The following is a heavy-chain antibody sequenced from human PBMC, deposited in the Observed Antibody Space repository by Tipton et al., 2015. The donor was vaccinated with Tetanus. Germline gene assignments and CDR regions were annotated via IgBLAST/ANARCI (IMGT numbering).Heavy chain of an antibody. Sequence: VQLVQSGAEVRKPGESLKISCKASGYTFTSYWIGWVRQMPGKGLEWMGMLYPGDSDTRYSPSFSGQVTISADKSTDTAYLQWSGLKASDTAVYYCARLGYCSGGSSYLIDYWGQGTLVTVSS. CDR2: LYPGDSDT. CDR1: GYTFTSYW. D-gene: IGHD2-15*01. V-gene: IGHV5-51*01. J-gene: IGHJ4*02. CDR3: ARLGYCSGGSSYLIDY.